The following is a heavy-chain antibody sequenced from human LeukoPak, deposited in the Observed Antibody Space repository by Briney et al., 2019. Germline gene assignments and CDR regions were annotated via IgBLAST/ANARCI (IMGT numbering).Heavy chain of an antibody. V-gene: IGHV4-34*01. CDR3: ARGGLTGYSSGWYWFDP. J-gene: IGHJ5*02. CDR2: INHSGST. D-gene: IGHD6-19*01. CDR1: GGSFSGYY. Sequence: SETLSLTCAVYGGSFSGYYWSWIRQPPGKGLEWIGEINHSGSTNYNPSLKSRVTISVDTSKNRFSLKLSSVTAADTAVYYCARGGLTGYSSGWYWFDPWGQGTLVTVSS.